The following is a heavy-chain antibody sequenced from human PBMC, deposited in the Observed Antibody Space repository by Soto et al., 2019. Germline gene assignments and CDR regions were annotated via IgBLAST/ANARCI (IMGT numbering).Heavy chain of an antibody. CDR3: ARLVLEDIVVVVAAANWFDP. Sequence: QLQLQESGPGLVKPSETLSLTCTVSGGSISSSSYYWGWIRQPPGKGRGWIGSIYYSGSTYYNPSLKSRVTILVGTSNNQFSLKLSSVTAADTAVYYCARLVLEDIVVVVAAANWFDPWGQGTLVTVSS. CDR2: IYYSGST. CDR1: GGSISSSSYY. J-gene: IGHJ5*02. V-gene: IGHV4-39*01. D-gene: IGHD2-15*01.